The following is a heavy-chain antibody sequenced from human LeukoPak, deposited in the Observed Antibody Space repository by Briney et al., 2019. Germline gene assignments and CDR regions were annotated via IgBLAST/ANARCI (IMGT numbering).Heavy chain of an antibody. J-gene: IGHJ4*02. D-gene: IGHD4-17*01. V-gene: IGHV4-59*01. Sequence: PSETLSLTCTVSGGSISSYYWSWIRQPPGKGLEWIGYIYYSGSTNYNPSLKSRVTISVDTSKNQFSLKLSSVTAADTAVYYCARAYGDSLPFDYWGQGTPVTVSS. CDR3: ARAYGDSLPFDY. CDR2: IYYSGST. CDR1: GGSISSYY.